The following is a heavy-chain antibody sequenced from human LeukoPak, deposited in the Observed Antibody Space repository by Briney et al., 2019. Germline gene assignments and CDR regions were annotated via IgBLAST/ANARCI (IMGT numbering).Heavy chain of an antibody. CDR1: GFTFSSYG. D-gene: IGHD3-22*01. Sequence: PGGSLRLSCAASGFTFSSYGMHWVRQAPGKGLEWVTVISYDGSNKYYADSVKGRFTISRDNSENTLYLQMNSLRAEDTAVYYCAKSDSSGYYGGTFDYWGQGTLVTVSS. V-gene: IGHV3-30*18. CDR3: AKSDSSGYYGGTFDY. J-gene: IGHJ4*02. CDR2: ISYDGSNK.